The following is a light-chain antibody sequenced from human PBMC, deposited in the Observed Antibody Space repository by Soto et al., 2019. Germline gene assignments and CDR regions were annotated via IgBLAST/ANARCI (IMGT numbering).Light chain of an antibody. Sequence: QSVLTQPPSVSAAPGQKGTISCSGSSSNIGNNYVSWYQQLPGTAPKLLIYDNNERLSGIPDRFSGSKSGTSATLGITGLQTGDEADYYCATWDHSLSAGVFGGGTKVTVL. V-gene: IGLV1-51*01. CDR1: SSNIGNNY. CDR2: DNN. CDR3: ATWDHSLSAGV. J-gene: IGLJ2*01.